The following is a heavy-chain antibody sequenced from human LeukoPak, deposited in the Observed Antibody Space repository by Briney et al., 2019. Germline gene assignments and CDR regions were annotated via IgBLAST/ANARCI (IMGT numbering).Heavy chain of an antibody. V-gene: IGHV3-9*01. Sequence: QPGRSLRLSCAASGFTFDDYAMHWVRQAPGKGLEWVSGISWNSGSIGYADSVKGRFTISRDNAKNSLYLQMNSLRAEDTALYYCARASAVVAGLDYWGQGTLVTVSS. CDR2: ISWNSGSI. CDR1: GFTFDDYA. J-gene: IGHJ4*02. CDR3: ARASAVVAGLDY. D-gene: IGHD2-15*01.